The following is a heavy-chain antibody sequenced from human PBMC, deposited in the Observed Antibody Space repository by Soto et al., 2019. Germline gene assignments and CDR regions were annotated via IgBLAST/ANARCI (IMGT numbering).Heavy chain of an antibody. J-gene: IGHJ4*02. CDR2: ISGSGGST. Sequence: PDGSTILSRGPSGFPFSSYSMSWVRQAPGKGLEWVSAISGSGGSTYYADSVKGRFTISRDNSKNTLYLQMNSLRAEDTAVYYCANSPDGYFYWGQGTLVTISS. D-gene: IGHD5-12*01. V-gene: IGHV3-23*01. CDR1: GFPFSSYS. CDR3: ANSPDGYFY.